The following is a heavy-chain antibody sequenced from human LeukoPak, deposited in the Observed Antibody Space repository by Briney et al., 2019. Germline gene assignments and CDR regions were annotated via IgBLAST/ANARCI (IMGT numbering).Heavy chain of an antibody. CDR2: ISGDGGST. V-gene: IGHV3-43*02. Sequence: PAGSLRLSCAASGFSFSSFAMAWVRQAPGKGLEWVCFISGDGGSTYYAAPVKGRFTISRDNSKNSLYLQINSLRTEDTALYYCAKDLVVVAATHYYYDGMDVWGQGTTGTVSS. D-gene: IGHD2-15*01. J-gene: IGHJ6*02. CDR3: AKDLVVVAATHYYYDGMDV. CDR1: GFSFSSFA.